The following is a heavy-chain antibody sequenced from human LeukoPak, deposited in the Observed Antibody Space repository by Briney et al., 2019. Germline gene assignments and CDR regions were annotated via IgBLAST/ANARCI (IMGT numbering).Heavy chain of an antibody. Sequence: SETLSLTCTVSGGSISSSSYYWGWIRQPPGKGLEWIGSIYYSGSTYYNPSLKSRVTISVDTSKNQFSLKLSSVTAADTAVYYCARLAGTIGFDPWGQGTLVTVSS. J-gene: IGHJ5*02. D-gene: IGHD3-9*01. CDR3: ARLAGTIGFDP. CDR2: IYYSGST. V-gene: IGHV4-39*01. CDR1: GGSISSSSYY.